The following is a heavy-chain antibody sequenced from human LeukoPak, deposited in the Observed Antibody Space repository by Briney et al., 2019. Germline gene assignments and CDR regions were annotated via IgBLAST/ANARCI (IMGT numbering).Heavy chain of an antibody. D-gene: IGHD3-10*01. Sequence: SVKVSCKASGGTFSSFAISWVRQAPGQGLEWMGGIIPIFGTANYAQKFQGRVTITTDESTSTAYMDLSSLRSEDTAVYYCAVNYYGSGSYLDYWGQGTLVTVSS. CDR3: AVNYYGSGSYLDY. CDR2: IIPIFGTA. V-gene: IGHV1-69*05. CDR1: GGTFSSFA. J-gene: IGHJ4*02.